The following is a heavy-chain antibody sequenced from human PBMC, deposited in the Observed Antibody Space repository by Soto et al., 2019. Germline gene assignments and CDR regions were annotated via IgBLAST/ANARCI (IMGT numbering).Heavy chain of an antibody. Sequence: QVQLVQSGTEVKRPGDSVKVSCKASGYTFTGYYVHWVRQAPGQGLEWMGWINPNSGDTYLAQRFQGRVTMNRDTSIGTAYMELRGLTSDDTAEYYCAKVGARVAAGTRVYLYNAMDVWGQGTTVTVSS. J-gene: IGHJ6*02. D-gene: IGHD6-13*01. V-gene: IGHV1-2*02. CDR2: INPNSGDT. CDR1: GYTFTGYY. CDR3: AKVGARVAAGTRVYLYNAMDV.